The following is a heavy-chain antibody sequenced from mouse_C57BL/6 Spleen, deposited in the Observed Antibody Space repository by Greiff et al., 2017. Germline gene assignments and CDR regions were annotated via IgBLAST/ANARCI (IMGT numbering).Heavy chain of an antibody. CDR3: AREGWLPLAY. D-gene: IGHD2-3*01. CDR1: GYTFTSYW. CDR2: IDPSDSET. J-gene: IGHJ3*01. V-gene: IGHV1-52*01. Sequence: QVQLQQPGAELVRPGSSVKLSCKASGYTFTSYWMHWVKQRPIQGLEWIGNIDPSDSETHYNQKFKDKATLTVDKSSSTAYMQLSSLTSEDSAVYYCAREGWLPLAYWGQGTLVTVSA.